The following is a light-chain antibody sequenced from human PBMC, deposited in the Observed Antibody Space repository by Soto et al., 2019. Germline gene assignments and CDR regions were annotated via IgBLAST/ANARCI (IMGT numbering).Light chain of an antibody. CDR1: QSVSSGY. J-gene: IGKJ1*01. CDR3: QQYGNPPQT. Sequence: EIVLTQSPGTLSLSPGERATLSCRASQSVSSGYVAWYQVKPGQAPRLLIYGASSRATGSPYRYSGSGSGTDLTLTISSLEPEDLAMCFCQQYGNPPQTFGQGTKVEF. CDR2: GAS. V-gene: IGKV3-20*01.